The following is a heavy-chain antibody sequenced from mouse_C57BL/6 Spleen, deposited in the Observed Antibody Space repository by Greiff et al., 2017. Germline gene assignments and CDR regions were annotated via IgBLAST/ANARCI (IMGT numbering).Heavy chain of an antibody. CDR2: LYPGSGST. CDR3: AKSPYYDYDEYYFDY. J-gene: IGHJ2*01. V-gene: IGHV1-55*01. CDR1: GYTFTSYW. D-gene: IGHD2-4*01. Sequence: VQLQQPGAELVKPGASVKMSCKASGYTFTSYWITWVKQRPGQGLEWIGDLYPGSGSTNYNEKFKSKATLTVDTSSSTAYMQLSSLTSEDSAVYYCAKSPYYDYDEYYFDYWGQGTTLTVSS.